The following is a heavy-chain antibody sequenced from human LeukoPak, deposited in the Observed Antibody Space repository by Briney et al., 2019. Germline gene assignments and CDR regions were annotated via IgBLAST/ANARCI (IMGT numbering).Heavy chain of an antibody. Sequence: NPSETLSLTCAVYGGSFSGYYWSWIRQPPGKGLEWIGEINHSGSTNYNPSLKSRVTISVDTSKNQFSLKLSSVTAADTAVYYCARGQTTVIYYYYGMDVWGQGTTVTVSS. CDR1: GGSFSGYY. D-gene: IGHD4-17*01. CDR2: INHSGST. V-gene: IGHV4-34*01. CDR3: ARGQTTVIYYYYGMDV. J-gene: IGHJ6*02.